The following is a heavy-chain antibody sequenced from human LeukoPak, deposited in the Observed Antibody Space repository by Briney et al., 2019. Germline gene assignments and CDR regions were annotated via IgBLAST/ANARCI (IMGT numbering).Heavy chain of an antibody. J-gene: IGHJ6*03. V-gene: IGHV3-66*02. Sequence: PGGSLRLSCAVSGFAVSSNYMSWVRQAPGKGLEWVSVIYSGGSTYYADSVKGRFTISRDNSKNTLYLQMNSLRAEDTAVYYCARANGIAARRNYYYYMDVWGKGTTVTVSS. CDR3: ARANGIAARRNYYYYMDV. D-gene: IGHD6-6*01. CDR1: GFAVSSNY. CDR2: IYSGGST.